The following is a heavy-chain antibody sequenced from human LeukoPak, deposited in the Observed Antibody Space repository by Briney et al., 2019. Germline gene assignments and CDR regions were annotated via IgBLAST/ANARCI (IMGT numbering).Heavy chain of an antibody. D-gene: IGHD3-9*01. CDR3: AKWGDYDILTGYYVSDF. CDR1: GFIFRDYA. V-gene: IGHV3-23*01. Sequence: PGASLRLSCAASGFIFRDYAMSSVRQAPGKGLEWVSAITGSGDTTYYADSVKGRFTFSRDNSKNTLYVEMNTLRAEDTAVYYCAKWGDYDILTGYYVSDFWGQGTLVTVSS. CDR2: ITGSGDTT. J-gene: IGHJ4*02.